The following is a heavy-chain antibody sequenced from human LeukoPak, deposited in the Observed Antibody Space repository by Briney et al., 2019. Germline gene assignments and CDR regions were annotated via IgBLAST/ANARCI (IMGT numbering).Heavy chain of an antibody. CDR1: GFTFSSYD. CDR2: IGTAGDT. CDR3: ARGGYSSGWYRIDY. D-gene: IGHD6-19*01. V-gene: IGHV3-13*01. J-gene: IGHJ4*02. Sequence: GGSLRLSCAASGFTFSSYDMHWGRQATGKGLEWVSAIGTAGDTYYPGSVKGRFTISRENAKNSLYLQMNSLRAGDTAVYYCARGGYSSGWYRIDYWGQGTLVTVSS.